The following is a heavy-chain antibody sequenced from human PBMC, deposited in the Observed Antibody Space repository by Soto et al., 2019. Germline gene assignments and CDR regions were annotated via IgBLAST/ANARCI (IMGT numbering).Heavy chain of an antibody. J-gene: IGHJ5*02. CDR3: AKDQYYDSSGNWFDP. V-gene: IGHV3-23*01. Sequence: PGGSLRLSCAASGFTFSSYAMSWVRQAPGKGLEWVSAISGSGGSTYYADSVKGRFTISRDNSKNTLYLQMNSLRAEDTAVYYCAKDQYYDSSGNWFDPWGQGTLVTVSS. CDR2: ISGSGGST. CDR1: GFTFSSYA. D-gene: IGHD3-22*01.